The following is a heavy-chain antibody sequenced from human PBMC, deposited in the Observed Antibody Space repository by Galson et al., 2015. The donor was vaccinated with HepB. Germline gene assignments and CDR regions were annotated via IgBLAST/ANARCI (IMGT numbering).Heavy chain of an antibody. CDR3: VRELSPHTSYYGMDV. CDR2: ISGSGDTT. Sequence: SLRLSCAASGFTFSSYAMSWVRQAPGKGLAWVSAISGSGDTTAYTDSVKGRFTLSRDNSKNTLYLQMNSLRVGDTAVYYCVRELSPHTSYYGMDVWGQGTTVTVSS. V-gene: IGHV3-23*01. D-gene: IGHD1-26*01. CDR1: GFTFSSYA. J-gene: IGHJ6*02.